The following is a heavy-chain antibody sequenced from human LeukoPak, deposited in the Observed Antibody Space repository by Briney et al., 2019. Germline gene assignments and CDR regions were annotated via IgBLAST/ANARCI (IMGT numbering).Heavy chain of an antibody. CDR2: IKQDGSEK. V-gene: IGHV3-7*01. J-gene: IGHJ3*02. CDR1: GFTFSTYW. Sequence: TGGSLRLSCAASGFTFSTYWMSWVRQAPGKGLEWVANIKQDGSEKYYVDSVKGRFTISRDNAKNSLYLQMNSLRAEDTAVYYCARVLTTYYYDSSGPHNALDIWGQGTMVTVSS. CDR3: ARVLTTYYYDSSGPHNALDI. D-gene: IGHD3-22*01.